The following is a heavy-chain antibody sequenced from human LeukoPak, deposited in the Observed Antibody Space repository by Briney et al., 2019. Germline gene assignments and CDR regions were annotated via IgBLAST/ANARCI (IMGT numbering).Heavy chain of an antibody. CDR2: INPNSGGT. Sequence: SVNLSCKASAYTFTGYYMRWVRHPPRQGLEWKGSINPNSGGTNYAQKIQGRVTMTRDTTISTAYMELSRLRSDNTAVYYCARDIVVVQGAQAPCDAFDNWGQGTMVTVSS. D-gene: IGHD2-2*01. V-gene: IGHV1-2*02. CDR1: AYTFTGYY. CDR3: ARDIVVVQGAQAPCDAFDN. J-gene: IGHJ3*02.